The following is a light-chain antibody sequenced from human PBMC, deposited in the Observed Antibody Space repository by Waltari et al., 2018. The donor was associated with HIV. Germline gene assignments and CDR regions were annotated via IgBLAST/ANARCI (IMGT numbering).Light chain of an antibody. J-gene: IGLJ1*01. CDR2: RNN. V-gene: IGLV1-47*01. CDR1: SSHLRSNY. Sequence: QSVLTQPPSASGTPGQRVPISCSGSSSHLRSNYVYWYQQLPSTTPKLLLYRNNQRPSGVPDRFSGSKSGTSASLAISGLRSEDEADYYCAAWDDSLSGLYVFGTGTKVTVL. CDR3: AAWDDSLSGLYV.